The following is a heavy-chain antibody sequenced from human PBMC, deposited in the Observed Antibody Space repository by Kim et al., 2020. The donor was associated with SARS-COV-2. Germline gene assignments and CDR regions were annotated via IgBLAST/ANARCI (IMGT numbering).Heavy chain of an antibody. V-gene: IGHV3-21*01. Sequence: SVKGRFTISSDNAKNSLYLQMNSLRAEDTAVYYCARRSGYSYGLNGAFDIWGQGTMVTVSS. D-gene: IGHD5-18*01. CDR3: ARRSGYSYGLNGAFDI. J-gene: IGHJ3*02.